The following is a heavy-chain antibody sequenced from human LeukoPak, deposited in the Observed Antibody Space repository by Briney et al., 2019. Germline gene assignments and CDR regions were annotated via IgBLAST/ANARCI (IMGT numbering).Heavy chain of an antibody. CDR2: ISSSSSTI. CDR3: ARDTDSSGYYNPTPQYFQH. V-gene: IGHV3-48*01. D-gene: IGHD3-22*01. J-gene: IGHJ1*01. CDR1: GFTFSSYS. Sequence: PGGSLRLSCAASGFTFSSYSMNWVRQAPGKGVEWVSYISSSSSTIYYADSVKGRFTISRDNAKNSLYLQMNSLRAEDTAVYYCARDTDSSGYYNPTPQYFQHWGQGTLVTVSS.